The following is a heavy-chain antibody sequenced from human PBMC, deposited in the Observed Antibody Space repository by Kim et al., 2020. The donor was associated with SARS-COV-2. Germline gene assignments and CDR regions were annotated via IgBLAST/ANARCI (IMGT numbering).Heavy chain of an antibody. CDR2: ISSDGTKK. J-gene: IGHJ4*02. Sequence: GGSLRLSCAASGFSFSSYGMHWVRQPPGEGLEWVAAISSDGTKKYYADPVKGRFTISRDNSKNTLYVQINSLRPEDAALYYCAKRGGYSSSWVAFDCWGQGTLVTVSS. CDR1: GFSFSSYG. V-gene: IGHV3-30*18. CDR3: AKRGGYSSSWVAFDC. D-gene: IGHD6-13*01.